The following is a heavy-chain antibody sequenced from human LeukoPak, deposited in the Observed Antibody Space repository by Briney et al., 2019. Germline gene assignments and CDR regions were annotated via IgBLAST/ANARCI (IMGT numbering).Heavy chain of an antibody. Sequence: SVKVSCKASGGTLSSYAISWVRQAPGQGVGWMGGIMPIFGTANYAQKFQDRVTITADESTSTAYMELSSLRSEDTAVYYCARSGRSYYYGMDVWGQGTTVTVSS. D-gene: IGHD1-26*01. V-gene: IGHV1-69*01. CDR1: GGTLSSYA. CDR2: IMPIFGTA. J-gene: IGHJ6*02. CDR3: ARSGRSYYYGMDV.